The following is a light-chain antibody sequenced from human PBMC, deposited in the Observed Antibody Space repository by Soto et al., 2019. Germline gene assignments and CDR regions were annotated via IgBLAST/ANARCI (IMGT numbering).Light chain of an antibody. CDR3: NSYRSTDTVV. J-gene: IGLJ2*01. CDR1: SNDVGGYNH. V-gene: IGLV2-14*01. CDR2: EVS. Sequence: QSALTQPASVSGSPGQSITISCTGTSNDVGGYNHVSWYQQHPGKAPKLIIYEVSYRPSGVSNRFSGSKSGNTASLTISGLQPEDEADYYCNSYRSTDTVVFGGGIKLTVL.